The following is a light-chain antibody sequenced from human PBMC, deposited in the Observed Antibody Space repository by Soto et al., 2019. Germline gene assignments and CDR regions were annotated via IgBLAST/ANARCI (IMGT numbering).Light chain of an antibody. J-gene: IGKJ5*01. Sequence: DIVLTQSPATLSLSPGERATLSCGASQSVSNTRLAWYQHKPGLAPRLLISDASFRATGIPDRFSGSGSGTDFTLTISRLGPVDFAVYYCQQYGSSPITFGQGTRLEIK. CDR2: DAS. CDR3: QQYGSSPIT. CDR1: QSVSNTR. V-gene: IGKV3D-20*01.